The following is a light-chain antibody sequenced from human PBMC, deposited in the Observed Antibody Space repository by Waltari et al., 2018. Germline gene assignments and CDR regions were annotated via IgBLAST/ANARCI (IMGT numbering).Light chain of an antibody. J-gene: IGKJ1*01. CDR1: QSISSW. Sequence: DIQMTQSPATLSASVGDRVLIPCRATQSISSWLAWFQQKPGKAPKLLIYQASTLESGVPSRFSGSGSGSEFTLTISSLQPDDFATYHCQQYDSYPWTFGQGTKVEVK. V-gene: IGKV1-5*03. CDR3: QQYDSYPWT. CDR2: QAS.